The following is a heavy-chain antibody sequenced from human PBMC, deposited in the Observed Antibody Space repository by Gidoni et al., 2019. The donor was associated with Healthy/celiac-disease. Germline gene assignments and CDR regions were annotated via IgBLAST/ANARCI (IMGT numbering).Heavy chain of an antibody. D-gene: IGHD3-9*01. CDR3: ARDPAGYPYYYYYSGMDV. CDR2: INPNSGGT. J-gene: IGHJ6*02. Sequence: HVPLVQSGAEVRKRGASVKIAYKASGCTFTDYNMHWVRQAPGQGLEWMGWINPNSGGTNYAQKFQGSVPMTVETSINTAYMALSRLRSHDTAVYSCARDPAGYPYYYYYSGMDVWGQGTTVTVSS. V-gene: IGHV1-2*02. CDR1: GCTFTDYN.